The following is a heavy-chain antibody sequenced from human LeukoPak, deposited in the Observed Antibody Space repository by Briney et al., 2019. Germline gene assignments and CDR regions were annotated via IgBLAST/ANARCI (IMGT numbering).Heavy chain of an antibody. CDR3: AAAPGIAAAGIIGFDY. CDR1: GYTFTSYG. J-gene: IGHJ4*02. Sequence: ASVKVSCKASGYTFTSYGISWVRQAPGQGLEWMGWISAYNGNTSYAQKLQGRVTMTTDTSTSTAYMELSRLRSDDTAVYYCAAAPGIAAAGIIGFDYWGQGTPVTVSS. V-gene: IGHV1-18*01. CDR2: ISAYNGNT. D-gene: IGHD6-13*01.